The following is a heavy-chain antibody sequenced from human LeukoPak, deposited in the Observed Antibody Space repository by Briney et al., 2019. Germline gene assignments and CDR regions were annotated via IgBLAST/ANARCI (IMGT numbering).Heavy chain of an antibody. CDR2: ISSSSSYI. V-gene: IGHV3-21*01. J-gene: IGHJ4*02. D-gene: IGHD6-6*01. Sequence: GGSLRLSCAASGFTFSSYSMNWVRQAPGKGLGWVSSISSSSSYIYYADSVKGRFTISRDKAKNSLYLQMHSLRAEDTAVYYCASSSIAARRAFDYWGQGTLVTVSS. CDR3: ASSSIAARRAFDY. CDR1: GFTFSSYS.